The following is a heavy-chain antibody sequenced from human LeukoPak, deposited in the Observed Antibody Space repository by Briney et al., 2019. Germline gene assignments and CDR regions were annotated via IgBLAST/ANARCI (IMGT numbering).Heavy chain of an antibody. J-gene: IGHJ3*02. D-gene: IGHD3-10*01. CDR3: TRGPTNYYGSGTQSRAFDI. CDR1: GFTFVDYA. CDR2: IRSKAYGGTT. Sequence: GSLRLSCTASGFTFVDYAMSWFRQAPGKGLEWVGFIRSKAYGGTTEYAASVKGRFTISRDDSKSIAYLQMNSLKTEDTAVYYCTRGPTNYYGSGTQSRAFDIWGQGTMVTVSS. V-gene: IGHV3-49*03.